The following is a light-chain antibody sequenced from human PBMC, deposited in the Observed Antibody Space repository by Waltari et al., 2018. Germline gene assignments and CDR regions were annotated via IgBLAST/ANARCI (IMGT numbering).Light chain of an antibody. CDR2: AAS. CDR3: QQSYSSPRT. CDR1: QSIRTY. J-gene: IGKJ1*01. Sequence: DIQMTQSPSSLSASVGDRVTITCRASQSIRTYLNWYQQKPGKAPKLLICAASILQSGGPSRFSGSGSGTDFTLTISSLQPEDFATFYCQQSYSSPRTFGQGTKVEIK. V-gene: IGKV1-39*01.